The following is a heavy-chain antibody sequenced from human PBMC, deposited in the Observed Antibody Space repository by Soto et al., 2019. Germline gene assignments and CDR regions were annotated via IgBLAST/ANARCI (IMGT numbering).Heavy chain of an antibody. J-gene: IGHJ4*02. CDR1: GFTFSSYA. V-gene: IGHV3-23*01. Sequence: EVQLLESGGGLVQPGGSLRLSCAASGFTFSSYAMSWVRQAPGKGLEWVSAISGGGGSTYYADSVKGRFTISRDNSKNTLYLQMTRLRAENTAVYYCATEAGYYYDSSGYSPSYFDYWGQGTLVTVSS. CDR2: ISGGGGST. CDR3: ATEAGYYYDSSGYSPSYFDY. D-gene: IGHD3-22*01.